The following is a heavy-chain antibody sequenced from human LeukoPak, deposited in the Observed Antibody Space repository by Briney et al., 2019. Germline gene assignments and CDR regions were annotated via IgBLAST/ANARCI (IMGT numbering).Heavy chain of an antibody. Sequence: GESLKISCKGSGYTFTKYWIGWVRQMPGKGLEWMGIIQPGDSDVKHSPSFQGQVTISVDKTLSTAYLQWRSLKASDTAMYYCARHRLGLEVLFDSWGQGTLVTVSS. J-gene: IGHJ4*02. D-gene: IGHD7-27*01. CDR3: ARHRLGLEVLFDS. CDR1: GYTFTKYW. V-gene: IGHV5-51*01. CDR2: IQPGDSDV.